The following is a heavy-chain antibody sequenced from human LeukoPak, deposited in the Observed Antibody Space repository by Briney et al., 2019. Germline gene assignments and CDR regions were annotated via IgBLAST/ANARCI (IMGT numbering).Heavy chain of an antibody. CDR1: GFTFTSSA. Sequence: SVKVSCKASGFTFTSSAMQWVRQARGQRLEWIGWIVVGSGNTNYAQKFQERVTITRDMSTSTAYMELSSLRSEDTAVYYCAADYYYDSSGYSNYWGQGTLVTVFS. D-gene: IGHD3-22*01. CDR3: AADYYYDSSGYSNY. CDR2: IVVGSGNT. J-gene: IGHJ4*02. V-gene: IGHV1-58*02.